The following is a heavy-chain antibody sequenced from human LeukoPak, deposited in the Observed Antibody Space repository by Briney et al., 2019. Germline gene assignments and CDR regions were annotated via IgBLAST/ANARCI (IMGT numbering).Heavy chain of an antibody. CDR2: ISGSGGST. CDR1: GFTFSSYA. J-gene: IGHJ4*02. V-gene: IGHV3-23*01. Sequence: GGSLRLSCAASGFTFSSYAMSWVRQAPGKGLEWVSAISGSGGSTYYADSVKGRFTISRDNSKNTLYLQMNSLRAEDTAVYYCARRRVGATNCFDYWGQGTLVTVSS. CDR3: ARRRVGATNCFDY. D-gene: IGHD1-26*01.